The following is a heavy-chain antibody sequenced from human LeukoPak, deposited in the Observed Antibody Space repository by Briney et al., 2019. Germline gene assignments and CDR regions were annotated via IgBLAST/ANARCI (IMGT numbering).Heavy chain of an antibody. V-gene: IGHV3-21*01. CDR3: ARPMDGYSGSGNWYFDY. Sequence: SGGSLRLSCAASGFTFSTFAMHWVRLSPGKGLEWVSSITGSGPYMLYADSMKGRFTISRDNAKNSLYLQMNSLRAEDTAVYYCARPMDGYSGSGNWYFDYWGQGTLVTVSS. J-gene: IGHJ4*02. CDR1: GFTFSTFA. D-gene: IGHD3-10*01. CDR2: ITGSGPYM.